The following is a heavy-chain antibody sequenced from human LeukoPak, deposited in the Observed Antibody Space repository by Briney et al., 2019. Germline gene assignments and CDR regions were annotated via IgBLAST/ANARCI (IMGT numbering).Heavy chain of an antibody. D-gene: IGHD2/OR15-2a*01. Sequence: PGGSLRLSCAASGFTFSSAWVNWVRQAPGKGLVWVSHINSDGSWTSYADSVKGRFTISKDNAKNTVYLQMNSLRAEDTAVYYCVSFYETYWGRGTLVTVSS. CDR1: GFTFSSAW. J-gene: IGHJ4*02. CDR2: INSDGSWT. CDR3: VSFYETY. V-gene: IGHV3-74*01.